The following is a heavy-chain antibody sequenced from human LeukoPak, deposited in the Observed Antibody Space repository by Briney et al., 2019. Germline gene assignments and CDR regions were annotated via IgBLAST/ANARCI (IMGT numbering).Heavy chain of an antibody. CDR2: IKPDGSGQ. J-gene: IGHJ4*02. CDR1: GFTFSNHW. Sequence: GGSLRLFCVVAGFTFSNHWMSWVRQAPGKGLEWVADIKPDGSGQYLVDSVKGRFTISRDNAKNSQYLQMNSLRAEDTAVYYRARGYYGRDYWGQGILVTVSS. CDR3: ARGYYGRDY. D-gene: IGHD4-17*01. V-gene: IGHV3-7*01.